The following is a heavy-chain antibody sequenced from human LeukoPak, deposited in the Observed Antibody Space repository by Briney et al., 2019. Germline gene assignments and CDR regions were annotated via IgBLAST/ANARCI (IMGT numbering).Heavy chain of an antibody. CDR1: GYTFTSYY. Sequence: ASVKVSCKASGYTFTSYYMHWVRQAPGQGLEWMGIINPSGGSTSYAQKFQSRVTMTRDTSTSTVYMELSSLRSEDTAVYYCAREGSSGNWFDPWGQGTLVTVSS. D-gene: IGHD3-10*01. CDR3: AREGSSGNWFDP. V-gene: IGHV1-46*01. J-gene: IGHJ5*02. CDR2: INPSGGST.